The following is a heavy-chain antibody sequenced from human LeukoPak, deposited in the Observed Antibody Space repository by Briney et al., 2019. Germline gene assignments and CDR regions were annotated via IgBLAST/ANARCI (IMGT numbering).Heavy chain of an antibody. Sequence: ASVKVSCKASGGTFSSYAISWVRQAPGQGLEWMGRIIPILGIANYAQKFQGRVTITAGKSTSTAYMELSSLRSEDTAVYYCARAIAVAGLALWGQGTLVTVSS. CDR1: GGTFSSYA. V-gene: IGHV1-69*04. J-gene: IGHJ4*02. CDR2: IIPILGIA. D-gene: IGHD6-19*01. CDR3: ARAIAVAGLAL.